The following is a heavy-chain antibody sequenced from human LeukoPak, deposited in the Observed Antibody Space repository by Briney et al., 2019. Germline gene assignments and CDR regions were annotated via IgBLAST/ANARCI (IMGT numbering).Heavy chain of an antibody. CDR1: GFTFSSYA. V-gene: IGHV3-23*01. J-gene: IGHJ3*02. CDR3: AKDRICLSSKCIAAASGVVAYAFDI. D-gene: IGHD6-13*01. Sequence: QPGGSLRLSCAASGFTFSSYAMSWIRQAPGKGLEWVSAISGSGGSTYYADSVKGRFTISRDNSKSTLYLQMNSLRAEDTAVYYCAKDRICLSSKCIAAASGVVAYAFDIWGQGTMVTVSS. CDR2: ISGSGGST.